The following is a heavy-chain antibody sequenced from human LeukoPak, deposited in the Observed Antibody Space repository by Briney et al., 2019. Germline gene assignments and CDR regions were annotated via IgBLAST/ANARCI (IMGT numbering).Heavy chain of an antibody. V-gene: IGHV4-39*01. CDR1: GGSISSSSYY. CDR3: ARQMRGYYYDSSGHFDY. Sequence: PSETLSLTCTVSGGSISSSSYYWGWIRQPPGKGLEWIGSIYYSGSTYYNPSLKSRVTISVDTSKNQFSLKLSSVTAADTAVNYCARQMRGYYYDSSGHFDYWGQGTLVTVSS. D-gene: IGHD3-22*01. J-gene: IGHJ4*02. CDR2: IYYSGST.